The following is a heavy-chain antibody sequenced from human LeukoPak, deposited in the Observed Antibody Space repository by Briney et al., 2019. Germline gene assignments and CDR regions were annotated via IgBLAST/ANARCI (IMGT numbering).Heavy chain of an antibody. CDR2: IIPIFGTA. D-gene: IGHD1-14*01. Sequence: SVKVSCKTSGGTFSSYAISWVRQAPGQGLEWMGGIIPIFGTANYAQKFQGRVTITADESTSTAYMELSSLRSEDTAVYYCARDDGPEPFDAFDIWGQGTMVTVSS. J-gene: IGHJ3*02. CDR1: GGTFSSYA. V-gene: IGHV1-69*13. CDR3: ARDDGPEPFDAFDI.